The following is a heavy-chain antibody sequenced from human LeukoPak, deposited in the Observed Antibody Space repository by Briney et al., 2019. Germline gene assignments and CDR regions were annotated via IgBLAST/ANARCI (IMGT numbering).Heavy chain of an antibody. CDR1: GGSISSYY. V-gene: IGHV4-59*01. D-gene: IGHD3-22*01. Sequence: SETLSLTCTASGGSISSYYWSWIRQPPGRGLEWIGYIYYSGSTNYNPSLKSRVTISVDTSKNQFSLKLSSVTAADTAVYYCARGPTYYYDSSGYSGAYYYYYGMDVWGQGTTVTVSS. CDR2: IYYSGST. CDR3: ARGPTYYYDSSGYSGAYYYYYGMDV. J-gene: IGHJ6*02.